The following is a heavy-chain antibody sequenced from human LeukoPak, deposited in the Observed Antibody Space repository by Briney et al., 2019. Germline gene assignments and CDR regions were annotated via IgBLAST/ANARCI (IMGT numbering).Heavy chain of an antibody. V-gene: IGHV1-69*05. CDR1: GGTFSSYA. J-gene: IGHJ6*03. Sequence: SVKVSCKASGGTFSSYAISWVRQAPGQGLEWMGGIIPIFGTANYAQKFQGRVTITTDESTSTAYMELSSLRSEDTAVYYCARDGGQQLYYYYYYMDVWGKGTTVTVSS. CDR2: IIPIFGTA. CDR3: ARDGGQQLYYYYYYMDV. D-gene: IGHD1-1*01.